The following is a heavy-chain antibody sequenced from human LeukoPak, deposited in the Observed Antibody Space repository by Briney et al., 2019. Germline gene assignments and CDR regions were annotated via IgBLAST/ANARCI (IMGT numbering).Heavy chain of an antibody. D-gene: IGHD6-13*01. CDR1: GYTFTGYY. J-gene: IGHJ4*02. CDR3: ARRPRSAAAGYFDY. CDR2: INPNSGGT. Sequence: ASVTVSCTASGYTFTGYYMHWVRQAPGQGLEWMGRINPNSGGTNYAQKFQGRVTMTRDTSISTAYMELSRLRSDDTAVYYCARRPRSAAAGYFDYWGQGTLVTVSS. V-gene: IGHV1-2*06.